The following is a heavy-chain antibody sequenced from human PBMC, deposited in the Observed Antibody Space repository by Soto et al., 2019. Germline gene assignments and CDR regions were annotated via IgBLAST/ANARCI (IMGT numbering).Heavy chain of an antibody. CDR1: GGSISSSSYY. D-gene: IGHD2-2*01. V-gene: IGHV4-39*07. CDR2: IHYSGST. Sequence: SETLSLTCTVSGGSISSSSYYWGWIRQPPGKGLEWIGSIHYSGSTNSNPSLKSRVTISVDTSRNQVSLKLSSVTAADSAVYFCARARYQLLHPYYYGMDVWGQGTTVTVSS. CDR3: ARARYQLLHPYYYGMDV. J-gene: IGHJ6*02.